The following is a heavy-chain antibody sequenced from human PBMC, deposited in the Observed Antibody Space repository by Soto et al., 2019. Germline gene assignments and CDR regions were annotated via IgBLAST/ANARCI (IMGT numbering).Heavy chain of an antibody. CDR1: GFTVSSNY. CDR2: IYSGGST. D-gene: IGHD6-6*01. Sequence: EVQLVESGGGLVQPGGSLRLSCAASGFTVSSNYMSWVRQAPGKGLEWVSVIYSGGSTYYADSVKGRFTISRDNSKNTLYLQMNSPRAEDTAVYYCAREIYSSSSLFNYYYYCMDVWGKGTTVTVSS. V-gene: IGHV3-66*01. CDR3: AREIYSSSSLFNYYYYCMDV. J-gene: IGHJ6*03.